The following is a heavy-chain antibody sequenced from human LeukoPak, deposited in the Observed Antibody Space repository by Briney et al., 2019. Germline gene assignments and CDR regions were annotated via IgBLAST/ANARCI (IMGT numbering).Heavy chain of an antibody. D-gene: IGHD6-19*01. CDR2: IYPGDSDT. Sequence: GESLKISCKASGYKFTNYWIGWVRQMPGKGLEWMTIIYPGDSDTRYSPSFQGQVTISADKSISTAYLQWSSLKASDTAMYYCARANSSGRRNWFDPWGQGTLVTVSS. CDR1: GYKFTNYW. V-gene: IGHV5-51*01. J-gene: IGHJ5*02. CDR3: ARANSSGRRNWFDP.